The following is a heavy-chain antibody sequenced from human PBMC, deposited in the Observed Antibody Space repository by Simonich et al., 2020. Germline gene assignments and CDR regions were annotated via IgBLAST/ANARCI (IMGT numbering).Heavy chain of an antibody. CDR2: INPNSGGK. CDR3: ARDPVVPAAIRNAFDI. V-gene: IGHV1-2*02. D-gene: IGHD2-2*01. Sequence: QVQLVQSGAEVKKPGASVKVSCKASGYTFTGYYMHWVRQAPGQGLEWWGWINPNSGGKNYAQKFQGRVTMTRDTSSSTAYMELSRLRSDDTAVYYCARDPVVPAAIRNAFDIWGQGTMVTVSS. J-gene: IGHJ3*02. CDR1: GYTFTGYY.